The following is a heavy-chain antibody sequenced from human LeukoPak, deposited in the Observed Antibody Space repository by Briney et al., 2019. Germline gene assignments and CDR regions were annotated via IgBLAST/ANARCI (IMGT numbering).Heavy chain of an antibody. CDR3: ARGERVVRGGGAGPTDWFDP. Sequence: SETLSLTCAVYGGSFCGYYLSWIRQPPGKGLEWIGEINHSGSTNYNPSLKSRVTISVDTSKNQFSLKLSSVTAADTAVYYCARGERVVRGGGAGPTDWFDPWGQASLVTVSS. CDR2: INHSGST. J-gene: IGHJ5*01. V-gene: IGHV4-34*01. D-gene: IGHD3-10*01. CDR1: GGSFCGYY.